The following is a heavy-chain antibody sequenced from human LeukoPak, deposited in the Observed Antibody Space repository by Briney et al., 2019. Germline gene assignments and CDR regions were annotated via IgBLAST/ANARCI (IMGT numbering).Heavy chain of an antibody. CDR3: ARARAGIQAGFDY. V-gene: IGHV3-21*01. Sequence: GGSLRLSCAASGFTFSTYSINRVRQAPGKGLEWVSSISSGSSYIYYADSVKGRFTISRDNAKNSLYLQMNSLRVEDTAVYYCARARAGIQAGFDYWGQGTLVTVSS. CDR2: ISSGSSYI. D-gene: IGHD1-1*01. J-gene: IGHJ4*02. CDR1: GFTFSTYS.